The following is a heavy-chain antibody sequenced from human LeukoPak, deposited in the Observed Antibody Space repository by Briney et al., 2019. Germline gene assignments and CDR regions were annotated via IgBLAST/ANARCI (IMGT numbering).Heavy chain of an antibody. CDR2: MHHSGST. CDR3: ARHAAVEGSSGWSPLWWFDP. V-gene: IGHV4-59*08. D-gene: IGHD6-19*01. CDR1: GGSIRSYY. Sequence: SETLSLTCTVSGGSIRSYYWSWIRQPPGKGLEWIGYMHHSGSTKHNPYLKSRVTISVDASKSQFSLKLSSVTAADTAVYYCARHAAVEGSSGWSPLWWFDPWGQGTLVTVSS. J-gene: IGHJ5*02.